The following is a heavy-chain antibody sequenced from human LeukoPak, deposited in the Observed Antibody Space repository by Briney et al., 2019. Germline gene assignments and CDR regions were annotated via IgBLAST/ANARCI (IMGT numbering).Heavy chain of an antibody. Sequence: ASVTVSCKASGYTFTDYYMHWVRQAPGQGGEWMGWINPNSGGTNYAQQFQGRVPMTRDTSLITAYMELSRLRSDATAVYYCARDRSGITMIVLALYFDYWGQGTLVTVSS. J-gene: IGHJ4*02. CDR2: INPNSGGT. CDR1: GYTFTDYY. CDR3: ARDRSGITMIVLALYFDY. V-gene: IGHV1-2*02. D-gene: IGHD3-22*01.